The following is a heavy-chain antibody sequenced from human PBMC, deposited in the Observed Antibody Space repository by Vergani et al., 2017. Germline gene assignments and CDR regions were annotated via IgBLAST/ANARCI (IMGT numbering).Heavy chain of an antibody. CDR1: GFSFGDYA. CDR2: ISSSSSTI. J-gene: IGHJ5*02. Sequence: EVQLVESGGGLVPPGRSLRLSCAASGFSFGDYAMTWVRQAPGKGLEWVSYISSSSSTIYYADSVKGRFTISRDNAKNSLYLQMNSLRAEDTAVYYCARDRPGDGQQWVGWFDPWGQGTLVTVSS. D-gene: IGHD6-19*01. V-gene: IGHV3-48*01. CDR3: ARDRPGDGQQWVGWFDP.